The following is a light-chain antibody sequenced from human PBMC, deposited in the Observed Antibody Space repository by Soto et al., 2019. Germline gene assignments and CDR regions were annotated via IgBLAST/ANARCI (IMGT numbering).Light chain of an antibody. CDR2: GAS. J-gene: IGKJ1*01. Sequence: EIVLTQSPGTLSLSPGERATLSCRASQSVSYYLAWYQQKPGQAPRLLISGASNRATGIAARFSGSGSGTDFTLTINSLEPEDFAVYWCQQYDSSPRTFGQGTKVDIK. CDR3: QQYDSSPRT. V-gene: IGKV3-20*01. CDR1: QSVSYY.